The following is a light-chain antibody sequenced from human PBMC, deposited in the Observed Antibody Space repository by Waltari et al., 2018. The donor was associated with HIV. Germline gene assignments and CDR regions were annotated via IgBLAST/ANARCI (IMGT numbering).Light chain of an antibody. V-gene: IGLV1-51*02. J-gene: IGLJ2*01. CDR3: GSWDSSLSAVL. CDR2: ENY. CDR1: SSNIGGNY. Sequence: QSVLTQPPSVSAAPGQKVTISCSGSSSNIGGNYVSWYQQFPGTAPKLLLYENYDRPPGIPDRFSGSKYGTSATLGITGLQTGDEAHYFCGSWDSSLSAVLFGGGTKLTVL.